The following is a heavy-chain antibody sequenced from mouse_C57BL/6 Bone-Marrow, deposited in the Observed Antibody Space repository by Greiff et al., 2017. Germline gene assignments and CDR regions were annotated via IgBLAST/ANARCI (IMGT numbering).Heavy chain of an antibody. CDR2: ISSGSSTI. Sequence: EVMLVESGGGLVKPGGSLKLSCAASGFTFSDYGMHWVRQAPEKGLEWVAYISSGSSTIYYADTVKGRFTISRDNAKNTLFLQMASLRSEDTAMYYCARRKDYYAMDYWGQGTSVTASS. CDR1: GFTFSDYG. V-gene: IGHV5-17*01. J-gene: IGHJ4*01. CDR3: ARRKDYYAMDY.